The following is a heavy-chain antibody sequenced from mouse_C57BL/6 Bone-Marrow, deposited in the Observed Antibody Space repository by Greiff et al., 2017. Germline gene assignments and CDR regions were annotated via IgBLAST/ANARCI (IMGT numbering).Heavy chain of an antibody. Sequence: EVMLVESGGDLVKPGGSLKLSCAASGFTFSSYGMSWVRQTPDKRLEWVATISSGGSYTYYPDSVKGRFTISRDNAKNTLYLQMSSLKSEDTAMYYCARHEGYGKKDYDYWGQGTTLTVSS. CDR1: GFTFSSYG. V-gene: IGHV5-6*02. J-gene: IGHJ2*01. CDR2: ISSGGSYT. D-gene: IGHD1-1*01. CDR3: ARHEGYGKKDYDY.